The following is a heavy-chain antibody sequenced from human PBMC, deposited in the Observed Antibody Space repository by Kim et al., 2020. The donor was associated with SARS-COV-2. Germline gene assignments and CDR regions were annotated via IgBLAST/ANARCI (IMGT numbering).Heavy chain of an antibody. CDR1: GFTFSNYA. V-gene: IGHV3-23*03. D-gene: IGHD6-13*01. Sequence: GGSLRLSCAASGFTFSNYAMSWVRQAPGKGLECVSVIYSGGDSTFYADSVKGRVTISRDNSKNTLTLQMNSLRAEDTAVYYCAKDHEQHTDALDIWGQGTMVTVSS. CDR3: AKDHEQHTDALDI. J-gene: IGHJ3*02. CDR2: IYSGGDST.